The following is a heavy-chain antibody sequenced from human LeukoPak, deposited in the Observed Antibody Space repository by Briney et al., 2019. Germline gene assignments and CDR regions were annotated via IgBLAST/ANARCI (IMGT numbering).Heavy chain of an antibody. Sequence: GGSLRLSCVASGFTFSTYSMTWVRQSPGNGLEWVSYINRASSTIYYADSVKGRFTISRDNAKNSLYLQMNSLRVEDTALYYCARDSGTSGADDYWGQGTLVTVSS. CDR3: ARDSGTSGADDY. CDR2: INRASSTI. J-gene: IGHJ4*02. CDR1: GFTFSTYS. V-gene: IGHV3-48*01. D-gene: IGHD6-25*01.